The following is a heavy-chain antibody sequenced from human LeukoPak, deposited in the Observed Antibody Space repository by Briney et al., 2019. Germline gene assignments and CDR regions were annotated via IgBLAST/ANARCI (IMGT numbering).Heavy chain of an antibody. CDR2: IKYDGSQT. D-gene: IGHD1-1*01. J-gene: IGHJ4*02. CDR3: ASPLRMRTFLNDDILFEY. Sequence: GGYLSRSCTAWAFSFSNNWMSWVRQAPGKGPEWVASIKYDGSQTRYVDSAKGRFTISRDNARNSLYLQMDSLRAEDTAIYYCASPLRMRTFLNDDILFEYWGQGVLVTVSS. CDR1: AFSFSNNW. V-gene: IGHV3-7*01.